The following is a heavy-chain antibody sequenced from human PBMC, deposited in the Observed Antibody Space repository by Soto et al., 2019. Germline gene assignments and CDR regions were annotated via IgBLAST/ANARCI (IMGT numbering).Heavy chain of an antibody. Sequence: ASVKVSCKVSGYTLTELSMHWVRQAPGKGLEWMGGFDPEDGETIYAQKFQGRVTMTEDTSTDTAYMELSSLRSEDTAVYYCASDPLLLWFGDRTWFDPWGQGTLVTSPQ. CDR1: GYTLTELS. CDR3: ASDPLLLWFGDRTWFDP. J-gene: IGHJ5*02. CDR2: FDPEDGET. V-gene: IGHV1-24*01. D-gene: IGHD3-10*01.